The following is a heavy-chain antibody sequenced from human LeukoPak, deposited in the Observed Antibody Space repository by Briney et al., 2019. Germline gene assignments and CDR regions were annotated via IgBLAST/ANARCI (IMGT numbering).Heavy chain of an antibody. CDR1: GGSISSYY. CDR3: ASSPYDFWSGYYTPGWFDP. Sequence: SETLSLTCTVSGGSISSYYWSWIRQPAGKGLEWIGRIYTGGSTNYNPSLKSRATMSVDTSKNQFSLKLSSVTAADTAVYYCASSPYDFWSGYYTPGWFDPWGQGTLVTVSS. V-gene: IGHV4-4*07. D-gene: IGHD3-3*01. J-gene: IGHJ5*02. CDR2: IYTGGST.